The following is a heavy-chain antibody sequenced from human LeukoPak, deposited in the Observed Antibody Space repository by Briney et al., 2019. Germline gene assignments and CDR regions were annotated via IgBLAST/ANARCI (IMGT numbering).Heavy chain of an antibody. Sequence: GGSLRLSCAASGFTFSSYGMHWVRQAPGKGLEWVAVIWYDGSNKYYADSVKGRFTISRDNSKNTLYLQMNSLRAEDTAVYYCARDKGMAQAGGFDYWGQGTLVTVSS. J-gene: IGHJ4*02. CDR2: IWYDGSNK. CDR1: GFTFSSYG. V-gene: IGHV3-33*01. D-gene: IGHD5-24*01. CDR3: ARDKGMAQAGGFDY.